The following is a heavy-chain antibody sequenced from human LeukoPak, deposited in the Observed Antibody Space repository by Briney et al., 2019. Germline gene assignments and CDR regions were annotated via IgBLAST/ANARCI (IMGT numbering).Heavy chain of an antibody. CDR2: ISGSGGST. V-gene: IGHV3-23*01. J-gene: IGHJ4*02. Sequence: PGGSLRLSCAASGFTFSSYAMSWVRQAPGKGLEWVSAISGSGGSTYYADSVKGRFTISRDNSKNTLYLQMNSLRAEDTAVYYCAKDQAGDYVWGSYRAPPTYGPAPLLFDYWGQGTLVTVSS. CDR1: GFTFSSYA. D-gene: IGHD3-16*02. CDR3: AKDQAGDYVWGSYRAPPTYGPAPLLFDY.